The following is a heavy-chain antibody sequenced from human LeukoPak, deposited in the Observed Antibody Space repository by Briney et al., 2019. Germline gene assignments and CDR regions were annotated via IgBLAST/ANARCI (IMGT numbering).Heavy chain of an antibody. V-gene: IGHV3-21*01. J-gene: IGHJ4*02. D-gene: IGHD5-24*01. CDR3: ARAAGRDGYSCLDY. CDR2: ISSSSSYI. CDR1: GFTFSSYS. Sequence: GGSLRLSCAASGFTFSSYSMNWVRQAPGKGLEWVSSISSSSSYIYYADSVKGRFTISRDNAKNSLYLQMNSLRAEDTAVYYCARAAGRDGYSCLDYWGQGTLVTVSS.